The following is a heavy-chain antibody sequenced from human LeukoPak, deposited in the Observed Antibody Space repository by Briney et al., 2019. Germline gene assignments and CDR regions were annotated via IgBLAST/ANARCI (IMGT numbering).Heavy chain of an antibody. V-gene: IGHV1-69*13. Sequence: SVKVSCKASGGTFSSYAISWVRQAPGQGLEWMGGIIPIFGTANYAQKFQGRVTITADESTSTAYMELSSLRSEDTAVYYCARYCSGGSCYFDYWGQGTLVTVSS. CDR3: ARYCSGGSCYFDY. D-gene: IGHD2-15*01. J-gene: IGHJ4*02. CDR2: IIPIFGTA. CDR1: GGTFSSYA.